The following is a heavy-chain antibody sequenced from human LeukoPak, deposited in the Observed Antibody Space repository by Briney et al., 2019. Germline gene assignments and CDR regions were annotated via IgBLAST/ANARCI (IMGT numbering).Heavy chain of an antibody. CDR2: IWHDGSQK. D-gene: IGHD6-19*01. CDR3: VKDTGWDHLFDY. CDR1: GFTFSTYA. Sequence: PGGSLRLSCAASGFTFSTYAMHWVRQPPGKGLEWVAVIWHDGSQKYYADSVKGRFTISKDDSNNILYLEMNSLRAEDTAVYYCVKDTGWDHLFDYWGQGTLVTVSS. V-gene: IGHV3-33*06. J-gene: IGHJ4*02.